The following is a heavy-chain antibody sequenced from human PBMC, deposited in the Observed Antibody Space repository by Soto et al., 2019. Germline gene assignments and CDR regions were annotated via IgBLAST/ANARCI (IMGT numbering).Heavy chain of an antibody. CDR1: GFTFSSYA. V-gene: IGHV3-23*01. J-gene: IGHJ6*03. D-gene: IGHD6-19*01. CDR3: AKGYSSGPYYYMDV. Sequence: GESLKISCAASGFTFSSYAMSWVRQAPGKGLEWVSAISGSGGSTYYADSVKGRFTISRDNSKNTLYLQMNSLRAEDTAVYYCAKGYSSGPYYYMDVWGKGTTVTVSS. CDR2: ISGSGGST.